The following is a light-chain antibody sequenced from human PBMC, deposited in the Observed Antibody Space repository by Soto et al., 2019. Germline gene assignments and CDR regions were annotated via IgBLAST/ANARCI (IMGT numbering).Light chain of an antibody. CDR2: EVS. CDR3: ASYTRGGTDV. CDR1: SSDVGGYHY. Sequence: QSALTQPASVSGSPGQSITISCTGTSSDVGGYHYVSWYQQHPGKAPKLMIYEVSNRPSGVSDRFSGSKSGNTASLTISALQAEDEADYYCASYTRGGTDVFGTGTKLTVL. V-gene: IGLV2-14*01. J-gene: IGLJ1*01.